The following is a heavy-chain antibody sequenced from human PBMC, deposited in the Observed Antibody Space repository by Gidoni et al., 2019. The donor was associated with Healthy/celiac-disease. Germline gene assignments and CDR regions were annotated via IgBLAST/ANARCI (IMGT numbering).Heavy chain of an antibody. CDR1: GVTVSSYS. V-gene: IGHV3-21*01. Sequence: EVQLVESGGGLGKPGGSLRVSCAASGVTVSSYSLNWVRQAPGKGLELFSSISSSSSYIYYADSVKGRFTISRDNAKNSLYLQMNSLRAEDTAVYYCARDWGGEYSSSWYYYYGMDVWGQGTTVTVSS. D-gene: IGHD6-13*01. CDR3: ARDWGGEYSSSWYYYYGMDV. J-gene: IGHJ6*02. CDR2: ISSSSSYI.